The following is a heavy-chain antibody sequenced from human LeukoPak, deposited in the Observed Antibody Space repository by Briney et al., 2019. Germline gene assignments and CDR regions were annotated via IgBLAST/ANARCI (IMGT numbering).Heavy chain of an antibody. Sequence: SVKVSCKASGGTFSSYAISWVRQAPGQGLEWMGGIIPIFGTANYAQKFQGRVTMTRDTSISTAYMELSRLRSDDTAVYFCARRCDTSSYYTYYFDYWGQGTLVTVSS. D-gene: IGHD3-22*01. CDR1: GGTFSSYA. CDR3: ARRCDTSSYYTYYFDY. J-gene: IGHJ4*02. V-gene: IGHV1-69*05. CDR2: IIPIFGTA.